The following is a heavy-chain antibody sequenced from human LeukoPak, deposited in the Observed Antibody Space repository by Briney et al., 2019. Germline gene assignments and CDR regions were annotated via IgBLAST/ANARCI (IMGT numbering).Heavy chain of an antibody. D-gene: IGHD3-22*01. Sequence: PGGSLRLSCAASGFTVSSNYMSWVRQAPGKGLEWVSVIYSGGSTYYADSVKGRFTISRDNSKNTLYLQMNSLRAEDTAVYYCARDYYDSSGAGSLWGQGNLVTVSS. CDR2: IYSGGST. J-gene: IGHJ4*02. CDR3: ARDYYDSSGAGSL. V-gene: IGHV3-66*02. CDR1: GFTVSSNY.